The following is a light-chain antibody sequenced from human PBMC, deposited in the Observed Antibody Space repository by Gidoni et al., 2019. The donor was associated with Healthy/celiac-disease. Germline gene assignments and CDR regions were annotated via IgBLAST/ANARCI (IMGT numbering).Light chain of an antibody. Sequence: EIEMTQSPATLSVSLGDRATLSCRASQSISSHLAWYQQKPGHAPRLLIYAASTRATGIPASFVGSESGTEFTLTSSSLHSEDFAGYYWQQYNTCAARGYTSGQGTKLEIK. J-gene: IGKJ2*01. CDR1: QSISSH. CDR3: QQYNTCAARGYT. V-gene: IGKV3-15*01. CDR2: AAS.